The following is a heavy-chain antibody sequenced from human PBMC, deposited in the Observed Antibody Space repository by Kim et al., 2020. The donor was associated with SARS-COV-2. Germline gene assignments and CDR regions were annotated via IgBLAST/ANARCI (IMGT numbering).Heavy chain of an antibody. Sequence: ASVKVSCKASGYTFTSYGISWVRQAPGQGLEWMGWISAYNGNTNYAQKLQGRVTMTTDTSTSTAYMELRSLRSDDTAVYYCARDSSSWYFSSYMDVWGKGTTVTVSS. J-gene: IGHJ6*04. V-gene: IGHV1-18*01. CDR2: ISAYNGNT. D-gene: IGHD6-13*01. CDR1: GYTFTSYG. CDR3: ARDSSSWYFSSYMDV.